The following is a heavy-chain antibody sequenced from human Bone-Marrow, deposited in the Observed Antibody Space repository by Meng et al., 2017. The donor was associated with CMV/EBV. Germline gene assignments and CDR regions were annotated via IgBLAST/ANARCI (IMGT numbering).Heavy chain of an antibody. D-gene: IGHD1-26*01. V-gene: IGHV1-2*02. CDR1: GYTFSDSY. J-gene: IGHJ5*02. Sequence: ASVKVSCKASGYTFSDSYMHWVRQAPGQRPEWMGWINLNSGDTIYAPRFQDRVTMTRDTSISTAYMELSRLRSDDTAVYYCARDPDGSNWFDPWGQGTLVTVSS. CDR3: ARDPDGSNWFDP. CDR2: INLNSGDT.